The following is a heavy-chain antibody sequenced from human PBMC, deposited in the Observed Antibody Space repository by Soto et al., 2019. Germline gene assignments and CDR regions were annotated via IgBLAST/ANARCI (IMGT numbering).Heavy chain of an antibody. CDR1: GFTFSNHA. D-gene: IGHD3-3*01. V-gene: IGHV3-23*01. Sequence: EVHLLESGGGLVQPGGSLGLSCAASGFTFSNHALSWVLQTPGEGLEGGSGSSFSGENTYYADSVRGRFTVSRDNSKCTLYLQMISLRAEDTSIYYCAKRFTLFGVNELSPDADYWGQGTLVTVSS. CDR3: AKRFTLFGVNELSPDADY. J-gene: IGHJ4*02. CDR2: SSFSGENT.